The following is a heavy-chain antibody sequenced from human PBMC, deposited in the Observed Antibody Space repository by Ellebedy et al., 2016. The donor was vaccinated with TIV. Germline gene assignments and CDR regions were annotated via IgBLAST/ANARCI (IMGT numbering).Heavy chain of an antibody. CDR3: ARDHDDSSSWAAGY. J-gene: IGHJ4*02. D-gene: IGHD6-13*01. V-gene: IGHV3-23*01. CDR2: ISGSGGST. Sequence: GGSLRLSCAASGFTFSSYAMSWVRQAPGKGLEWVSAISGSGGSTYYADSVKGRFTISRDNSKNTLYLQMNSLRAEDTAVYYCARDHDDSSSWAAGYWGQGTLVTVSS. CDR1: GFTFSSYA.